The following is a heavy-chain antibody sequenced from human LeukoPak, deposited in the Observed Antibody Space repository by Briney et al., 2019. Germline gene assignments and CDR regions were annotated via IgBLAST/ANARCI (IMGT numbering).Heavy chain of an antibody. D-gene: IGHD2-15*01. J-gene: IGHJ5*02. CDR2: INPNSGGT. Sequence: ASVKVSCKASGYTFTDYYIHWLRQAPGQGLEWMGWINPNSGGTNYGQKFQGRVTLTTDTSTSTAYMELRSLRSDDTAVYYCAREGYCSGGACYSTMNWFDPWGQGTLVTVSS. CDR3: AREGYCSGGACYSTMNWFDP. V-gene: IGHV1-2*02. CDR1: GYTFTDYY.